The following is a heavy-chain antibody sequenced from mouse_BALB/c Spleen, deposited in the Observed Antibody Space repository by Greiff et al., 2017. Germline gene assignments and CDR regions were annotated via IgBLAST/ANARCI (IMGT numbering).Heavy chain of an antibody. V-gene: IGHV5-17*02. J-gene: IGHJ4*01. CDR3: ARAAYGSSYYYAMDY. Sequence: EVQLVESGGGLVQPGGSRKLSCAASGFTFSSFGMHWVRQAPEKGLEWVAYISSGSSTIYYADTVKGRFTISRDNPKNTLFLQMTSLRSEDTAMYYCARAAYGSSYYYAMDYWGQGTSVTVSS. CDR2: ISSGSSTI. CDR1: GFTFSSFG. D-gene: IGHD1-1*01.